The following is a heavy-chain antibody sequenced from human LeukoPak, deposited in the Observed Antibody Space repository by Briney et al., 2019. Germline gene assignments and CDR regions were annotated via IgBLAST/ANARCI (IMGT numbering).Heavy chain of an antibody. CDR1: GGSFSGYY. D-gene: IGHD3-22*01. Sequence: SETLSLTCAVYGGSFSGYYWSWIRQPPGKGLEWIGEINHSGSTNYNPSLKSRVTISVDTSKNQFSLKLSSVTAADTAVYYCARGGFDLYDSSGYSYYFDYWGQGTLVTVSS. V-gene: IGHV4-34*01. CDR2: INHSGST. CDR3: ARGGFDLYDSSGYSYYFDY. J-gene: IGHJ4*02.